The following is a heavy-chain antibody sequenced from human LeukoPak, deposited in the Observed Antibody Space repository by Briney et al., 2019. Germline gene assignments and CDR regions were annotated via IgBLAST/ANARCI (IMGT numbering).Heavy chain of an antibody. Sequence: ASVKVSCKASGYTFTGYYMHWVRQAPGQGLEWMGWINPNSGGTNYAQKFQGRVTMTRDTSISTAYMELSRLRSDDTAVYYCARTRYSSGWYDPSFYFDYWGQGTLVTVSS. V-gene: IGHV1-2*02. CDR1: GYTFTGYY. CDR3: ARTRYSSGWYDPSFYFDY. J-gene: IGHJ4*02. D-gene: IGHD6-19*01. CDR2: INPNSGGT.